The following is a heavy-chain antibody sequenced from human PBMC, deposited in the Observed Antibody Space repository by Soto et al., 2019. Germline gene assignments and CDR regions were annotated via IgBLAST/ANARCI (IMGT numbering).Heavy chain of an antibody. J-gene: IGHJ6*03. CDR1: GAAFSNYT. CDR3: ASGKSQMSQDRMGFYYYMDV. CDR2: VIPLLDAS. D-gene: IGHD1-1*01. V-gene: IGHV1-69*08. Sequence: QVQLVQSGADVKKPGSSVKISCTASGAAFSNYTFTWVRRAPGQGLEWVGRVIPLLDASNYAEKFKDRVTIRADRSTSTVYMELSGLRSEDSAIYYCASGKSQMSQDRMGFYYYMDVWGKGTTVTVSS.